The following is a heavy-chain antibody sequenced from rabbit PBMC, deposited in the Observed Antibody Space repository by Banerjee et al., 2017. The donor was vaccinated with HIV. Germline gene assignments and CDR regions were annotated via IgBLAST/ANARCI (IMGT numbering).Heavy chain of an antibody. J-gene: IGHJ4*01. V-gene: IGHV1S40*01. CDR1: GLDFSSSYY. CDR2: IYIGGSGGT. D-gene: IGHD1-1*01. CDR3: SRDLRDSSINGYYIPFNL. Sequence: QSLEESGGDLVKHGASMPLTCTASGLDFSSSYYMCWVRQDPGRGLEWIACIYIGGSGGTYYSSWAKGRFTISKTSSTTVTLLMTSLTAADTATYFCSRDLRDSSINGYYIPFNLWGPGTLVTVS.